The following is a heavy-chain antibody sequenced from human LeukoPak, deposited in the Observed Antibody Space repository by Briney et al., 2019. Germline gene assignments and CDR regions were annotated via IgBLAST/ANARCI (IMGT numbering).Heavy chain of an antibody. CDR2: ISAYNGNT. CDR3: ARYPHLCSSTSCLPARYGMDV. J-gene: IGHJ6*02. CDR1: GYTFTSYG. V-gene: IGHV1-18*01. Sequence: ASVKVSCKASGYTFTSYGISWVRQAPGQGLEWMGWISAYNGNTNYAQKLQGRVTMTTGTSMSTAYMELRSLRSDDTAVYYCARYPHLCSSTSCLPARYGMDVWGQGTTVTVSS. D-gene: IGHD2-2*01.